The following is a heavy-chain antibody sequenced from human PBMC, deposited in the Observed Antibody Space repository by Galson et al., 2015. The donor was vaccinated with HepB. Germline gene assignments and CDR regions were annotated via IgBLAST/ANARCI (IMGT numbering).Heavy chain of an antibody. D-gene: IGHD6-13*01. CDR3: ARGAAAAGFAYWYFDL. V-gene: IGHV1-2*02. J-gene: IGHJ2*01. CDR1: GYTFSGYY. CDR2: INPNSGGT. Sequence: SVKVSCKASGYTFSGYYMHWVRQAPAQGLEWMGWINPNSGGTNSAQKFQGRVTMTRDTSISTAYMELSRLRSDDTAVYFCARGAAAAGFAYWYFDLWGRGTLVTVSS.